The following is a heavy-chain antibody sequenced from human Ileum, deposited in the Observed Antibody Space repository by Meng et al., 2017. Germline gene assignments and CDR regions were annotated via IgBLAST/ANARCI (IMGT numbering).Heavy chain of an antibody. J-gene: IGHJ4*02. D-gene: IGHD1-14*01. CDR3: AKAAAYNLDI. CDR1: GSSSISAMW. Sequence: VQASGPGRCEPTGTWALTCAVSGSSSISAMWWGWCRQPPGKGVDLLVEVFQSGRTNYNPSLKSRVSISVDKSKIHLSLSLSAVTAAYTAVYYCAKAAAYNLDIWGQGALVTVSS. V-gene: IGHV4-4*02. CDR2: VFQSGRT.